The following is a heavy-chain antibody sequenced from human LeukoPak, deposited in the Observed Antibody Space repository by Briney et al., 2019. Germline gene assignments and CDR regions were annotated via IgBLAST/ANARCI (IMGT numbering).Heavy chain of an antibody. CDR1: GFTFSSYA. D-gene: IGHD3-10*01. Sequence: GGSLRLSCAASGFTFSSYAMSWVRQAPGKGLEWVSGISGSGDNTYYADSVKGRFTISRDNAKNAVYLQLNSLRAEDTAVYYCARDNFGEAFDYWGQGTLVSVSS. CDR2: ISGSGDNT. V-gene: IGHV3-23*01. J-gene: IGHJ4*02. CDR3: ARDNFGEAFDY.